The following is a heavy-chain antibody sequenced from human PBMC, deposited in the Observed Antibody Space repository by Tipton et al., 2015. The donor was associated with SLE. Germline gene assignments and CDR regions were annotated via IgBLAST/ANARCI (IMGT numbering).Heavy chain of an antibody. CDR1: GGSFSGYY. CDR3: ARVVAVAGTPFDY. D-gene: IGHD6-19*01. Sequence: TLSLTCAVYGGSFSGYYWSWIRQPPGKGLEWIGEINHSGSTNYNPPLKSRVTISVDTPKNQFSLKLSSVTAADTAVYYCARVVAVAGTPFDYWGQGTLVTVSS. CDR2: INHSGST. J-gene: IGHJ4*02. V-gene: IGHV4-34*01.